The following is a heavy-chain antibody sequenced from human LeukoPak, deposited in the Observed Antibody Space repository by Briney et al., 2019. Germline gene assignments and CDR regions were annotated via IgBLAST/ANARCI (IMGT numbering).Heavy chain of an antibody. J-gene: IGHJ4*02. Sequence: SETLSLTCAVYGGSFSGYCWSWIRQPPGKGLEWIGEINHSGSTNYNPSLKSRVTISVDTSKNQFSLKLSSVTAADTAVYYCAPTPLRRPYYDSSGYPPRWGQGTLVTVSS. D-gene: IGHD3-22*01. CDR3: APTPLRRPYYDSSGYPPR. CDR2: INHSGST. CDR1: GGSFSGYC. V-gene: IGHV4-34*01.